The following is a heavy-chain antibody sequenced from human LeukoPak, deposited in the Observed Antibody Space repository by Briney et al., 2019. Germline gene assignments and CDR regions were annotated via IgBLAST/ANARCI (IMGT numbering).Heavy chain of an antibody. D-gene: IGHD3-22*01. CDR3: AKGISDYYDSSGYKLGR. V-gene: IGHV3-23*01. J-gene: IGHJ4*02. CDR1: GFTFSSYT. CDR2: ITGSGVST. Sequence: PGGSLRLSCAASGFTFSSYTISWVRQAPGKGLEWVSSITGSGVSTYYADSVKGRFIISRDNSKNTLYLQMNSLRAEDTATYYCAKGISDYYDSSGYKLGRWGQGTLVTVSS.